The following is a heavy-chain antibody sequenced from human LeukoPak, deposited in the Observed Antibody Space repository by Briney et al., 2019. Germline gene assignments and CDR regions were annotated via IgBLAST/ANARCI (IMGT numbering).Heavy chain of an antibody. J-gene: IGHJ4*02. CDR1: GGSISSGSYY. Sequence: PSETLSLTCTASGGSISSGSYYWSWIRQPAGKGLEWLGRIYTSGSTNYNPSLKSRVTIPVDTSKNQFSLKLSSVTAADTAVYYCARNLIVGATPDYFDYWGQGTLVTVSS. CDR3: ARNLIVGATPDYFDY. V-gene: IGHV4-61*02. CDR2: IYTSGST. D-gene: IGHD1-26*01.